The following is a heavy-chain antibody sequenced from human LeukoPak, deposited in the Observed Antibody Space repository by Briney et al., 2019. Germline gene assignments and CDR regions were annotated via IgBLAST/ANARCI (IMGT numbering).Heavy chain of an antibody. V-gene: IGHV4-59*12. CDR1: GGSISSYY. J-gene: IGHJ3*02. Sequence: SETLSLTCTVSGGSISSYYWSWIRQPPGKGLEWIGYIYYSGSTNYNPSLKSRVTISVDTSKNQFSLKLSSVTAADTAVYYCARRFYGDPKHDAFDIWGQGTMVTVSS. CDR3: ARRFYGDPKHDAFDI. D-gene: IGHD4-17*01. CDR2: IYYSGST.